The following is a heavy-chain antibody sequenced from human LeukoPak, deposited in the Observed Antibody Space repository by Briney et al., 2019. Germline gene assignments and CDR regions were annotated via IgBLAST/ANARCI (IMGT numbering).Heavy chain of an antibody. CDR3: ARGDTAMGDAFDI. CDR1: GGSISSYY. CDR2: TYYSGST. J-gene: IGHJ3*02. Sequence: SETLSLTCTVSGGSISSYYWSWIRQPPGKGLEWIGYTYYSGSTNYNPSLKSRVTISVDTSKNQFSLKLSSVTAADTAVYYCARGDTAMGDAFDIWGQGTMVTVSS. V-gene: IGHV4-59*01. D-gene: IGHD5-18*01.